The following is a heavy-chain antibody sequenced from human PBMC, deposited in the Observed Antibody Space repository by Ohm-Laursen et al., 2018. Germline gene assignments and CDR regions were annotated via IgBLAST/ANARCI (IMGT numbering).Heavy chain of an antibody. CDR1: GFSVSSNY. D-gene: IGHD4-11*01. Sequence: GSLRLSCSASGFSVSSNYMSWVRQAPGKGLEWVSFLDRGGSAYYADSVKGRFTISRDNSKNTLYLQMNSLSVEDTAVYYCARLYTVTTYLGDDWGQGTLVTVSS. J-gene: IGHJ4*02. CDR2: LDRGGSA. CDR3: ARLYTVTTYLGDD. V-gene: IGHV3-53*01.